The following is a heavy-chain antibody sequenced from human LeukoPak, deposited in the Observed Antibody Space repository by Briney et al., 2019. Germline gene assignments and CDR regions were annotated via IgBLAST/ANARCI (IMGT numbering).Heavy chain of an antibody. J-gene: IGHJ6*04. CDR3: WELGITMIGGV. D-gene: IGHD3-10*02. CDR2: ISSSGSTI. V-gene: IGHV3-48*03. Sequence: GGSLRLSCAASRFTFSSYEMNWVRQAPGKGLEWVSYISSSGSTIYYADSVKGRFTISRDNAKNSLYLQMNSLRAEDTAVYYCWELGITMIGGVWGKGTTVTISS. CDR1: RFTFSSYE.